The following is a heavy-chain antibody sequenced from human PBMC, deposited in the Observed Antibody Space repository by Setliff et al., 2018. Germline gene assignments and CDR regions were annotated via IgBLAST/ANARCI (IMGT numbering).Heavy chain of an antibody. D-gene: IGHD3-10*01. Sequence: PSETLSLTCTVSGASISTHYWSWIRQPPGKGLEWIGHTYYIGTTKYSPSLKGRFTISRDSSKNTLYLQMNSLTAEDTAMYYCARDRGGTNPWFDSWGQGTLVTVSS. V-gene: IGHV4-59*11. CDR2: TYYIGTT. CDR1: GASISTHY. CDR3: ARDRGGTNPWFDS. J-gene: IGHJ5*01.